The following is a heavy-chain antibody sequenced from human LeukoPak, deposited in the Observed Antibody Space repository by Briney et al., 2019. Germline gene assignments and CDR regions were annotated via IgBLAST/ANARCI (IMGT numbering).Heavy chain of an antibody. V-gene: IGHV3-9*01. CDR3: AKGSTLSYSSTWCDY. CDR1: GFTFEDYG. Sequence: GGSLRLSCSASGFTFEDYGTHWIRQAPGKGLEWVSSISWSSGTTAYADSVKGRFTISRDNAKNSLYLQMKSLRAEDTALYYCAKGSTLSYSSTWCDYWGQGTLVTVSS. J-gene: IGHJ4*02. CDR2: ISWSSGTT. D-gene: IGHD6-13*01.